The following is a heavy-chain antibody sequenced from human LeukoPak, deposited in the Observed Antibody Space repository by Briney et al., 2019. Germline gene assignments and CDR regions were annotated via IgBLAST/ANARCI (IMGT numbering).Heavy chain of an antibody. CDR2: ISYSGST. J-gene: IGHJ4*02. V-gene: IGHV4-59*01. CDR1: GGSISSYY. Sequence: SETLSLTCTVSGGSISSYYWSWIRQPPGKGLEWSGYISYSGSTNYNPSLKSRVTISVDTSKNQFSLKLSSVTAADTAVYYCARYVWGSYPTFEDYWGQGTLVTVSS. D-gene: IGHD3-16*02. CDR3: ARYVWGSYPTFEDY.